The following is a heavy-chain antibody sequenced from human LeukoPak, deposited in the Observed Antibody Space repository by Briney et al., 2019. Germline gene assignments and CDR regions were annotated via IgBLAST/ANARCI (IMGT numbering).Heavy chain of an antibody. CDR2: IYSAEST. CDR3: ARLHRRQMTSFDY. D-gene: IGHD1-1*01. V-gene: IGHV3-53*01. CDR1: GSTVSNTY. Sequence: GGSLRLSCAASGSTVSNTYMSWVRQAPGKGLEWVSAIYSAESTYYVDSVKGRFTISRDNSKNTLYLQMNSLRAEDTAVYYCARLHRRQMTSFDYWGQGTLITVSS. J-gene: IGHJ4*02.